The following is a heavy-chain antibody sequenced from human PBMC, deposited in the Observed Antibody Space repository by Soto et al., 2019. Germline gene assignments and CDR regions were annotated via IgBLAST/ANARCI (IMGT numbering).Heavy chain of an antibody. CDR3: ARGGVSIAVAGTSYYYYYDGMDV. D-gene: IGHD6-19*01. Sequence: PGGSLRLSCAASGFTFSSYATHWVRQAPGKGLEWVAVISYDGSNKYYADSVKGRFTISRDNSKNTLYLQMNSLRAEDTAVYYCARGGVSIAVAGTSYYYYYDGMDVWGQGTTVT. CDR1: GFTFSSYA. V-gene: IGHV3-30-3*01. J-gene: IGHJ6*02. CDR2: ISYDGSNK.